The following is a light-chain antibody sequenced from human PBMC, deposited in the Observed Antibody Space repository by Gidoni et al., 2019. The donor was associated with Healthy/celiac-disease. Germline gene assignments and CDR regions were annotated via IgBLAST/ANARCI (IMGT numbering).Light chain of an antibody. CDR3: QQYYSTPFT. Sequence: DILMTQSPDSLAVSLGERATINCKSSQIVLYSSNNKNYLAWYQQKPGQPPKLLIYWASTRESGVPDRFSGSGSGTDFTLTISSLQAEDVAVYYCQQYYSTPFTFGPGTKVDIK. CDR2: WAS. CDR1: QIVLYSSNNKNY. J-gene: IGKJ3*01. V-gene: IGKV4-1*01.